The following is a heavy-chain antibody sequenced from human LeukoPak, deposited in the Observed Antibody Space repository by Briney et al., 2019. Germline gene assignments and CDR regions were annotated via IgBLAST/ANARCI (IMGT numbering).Heavy chain of an antibody. Sequence: GGSLRLSCAASGFTVSSDSMSWVRQAPGKGLEWVSVLYSGGNAYYADSVKGRFTISRDNSKNTLYLQMNSLRTEDTAAYYCARDRSDGLDYWGQGTLVTVSS. V-gene: IGHV3-53*01. CDR2: LYSGGNA. J-gene: IGHJ4*02. CDR3: ARDRSDGLDY. CDR1: GFTVSSDS.